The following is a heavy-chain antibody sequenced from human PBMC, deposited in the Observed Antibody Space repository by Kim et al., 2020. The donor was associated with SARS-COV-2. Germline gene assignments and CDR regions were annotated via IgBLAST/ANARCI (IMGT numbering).Heavy chain of an antibody. V-gene: IGHV1-2*04. Sequence: ASVKVSCKASGYTFTGYYMHWLRQAPGQGLEWMGWINPNSGGTNYAQKFQGWVTMTRDTSISTAYMELSRLRSDDTAVYYCARARIAAGGGNWFDPWGQGTLVTVSS. CDR1: GYTFTGYY. CDR3: ARARIAAGGGNWFDP. D-gene: IGHD6-13*01. J-gene: IGHJ5*02. CDR2: INPNSGGT.